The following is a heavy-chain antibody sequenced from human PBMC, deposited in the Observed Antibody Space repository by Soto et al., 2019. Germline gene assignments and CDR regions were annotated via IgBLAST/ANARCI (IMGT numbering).Heavy chain of an antibody. J-gene: IGHJ5*02. CDR2: ISNSGHSA. D-gene: IGHD5-12*01. CDR3: AKGGPTFLNWFGP. Sequence: GGSLRLSCAASGFTFSSYAMNWVRQAPGKGLEWISVISNSGHSAYYADSVKGRFTISRDNSKNTLYLQIKSLRAEDTAAYYCAKGGPTFLNWFGPWGPGTLVTVSS. V-gene: IGHV3-23*01. CDR1: GFTFSSYA.